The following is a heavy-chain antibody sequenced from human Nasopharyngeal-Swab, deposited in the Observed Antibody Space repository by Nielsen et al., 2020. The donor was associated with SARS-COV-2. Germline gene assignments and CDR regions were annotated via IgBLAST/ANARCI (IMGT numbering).Heavy chain of an antibody. D-gene: IGHD6-13*01. CDR1: GYSFTSYW. V-gene: IGHV5-10-1*01. CDR3: ARHGASGSSWYRNWFDP. CDR2: IDPSDSYT. J-gene: IGHJ5*02. Sequence: GESLKISCNGSGYSFTSYWISWVRQMPGKGLEWMGRIDPSDSYTNYSPSFQGHVTISADKSISTAYLQWSSLKASDTAMYYCARHGASGSSWYRNWFDPWGQGTLVTVSS.